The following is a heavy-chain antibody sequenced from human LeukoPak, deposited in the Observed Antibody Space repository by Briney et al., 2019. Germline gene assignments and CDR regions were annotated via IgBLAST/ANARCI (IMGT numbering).Heavy chain of an antibody. D-gene: IGHD3-3*01. CDR3: ARQPHDTHMLRFLEWLPTYYFDY. CDR1: GFTFSDYY. Sequence: PGGSLRLSCAASGFTFSDYYMSWIRQAPGKGLEWVSYISSSCSTIYYADSVKGRFTISRDNAKNSLYLQMNSLRAEDTAVYYCARQPHDTHMLRFLEWLPTYYFDYWGQGTLVTVSS. J-gene: IGHJ4*02. CDR2: ISSSCSTI. V-gene: IGHV3-11*01.